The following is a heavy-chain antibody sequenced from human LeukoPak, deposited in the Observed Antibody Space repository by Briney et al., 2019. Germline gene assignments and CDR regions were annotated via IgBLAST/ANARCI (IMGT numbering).Heavy chain of an antibody. CDR3: ARDGSD. Sequence: GGSLRLSCAASGFTCSSYAMHWVRQAPGKGLEWVAVISYDGSNKYYADSVKGRLTISRDNSKNTLYLQMNSLRVEDTAMYYCARDGSDWGQGTLVTVSS. D-gene: IGHD1-1*01. CDR1: GFTCSSYA. V-gene: IGHV3-30-3*01. CDR2: ISYDGSNK. J-gene: IGHJ4*02.